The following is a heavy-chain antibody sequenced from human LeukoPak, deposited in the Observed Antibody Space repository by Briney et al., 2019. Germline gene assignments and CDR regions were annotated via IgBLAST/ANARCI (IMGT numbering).Heavy chain of an antibody. J-gene: IGHJ3*02. CDR3: ARFRGWYKAFDI. Sequence: PGGSLRLSCAASGFTFSSYDMHWVRQATGKGLEWVSAIGTAGDTYYPGSVKGRFTISRENANNSMYLQMNSLRAGDTAVYYCARFRGWYKAFDIWGQGTMVTVSS. CDR1: GFTFSSYD. CDR2: IGTAGDT. D-gene: IGHD6-19*01. V-gene: IGHV3-13*01.